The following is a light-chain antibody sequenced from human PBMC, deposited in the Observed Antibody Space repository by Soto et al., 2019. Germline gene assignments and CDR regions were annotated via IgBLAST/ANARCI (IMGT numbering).Light chain of an antibody. Sequence: LQIPPSPSTASASLGDRCSLTCPASQSIGSWVAWYQQKPGKAPKVLISKASTLESGVPARFSGSGSGTEFTLTISSLQPDDVATYYCQLYNSYLWRFGQGTKVDI. J-gene: IGKJ1*01. CDR2: KAS. V-gene: IGKV1-5*03. CDR3: QLYNSYLWR. CDR1: QSIGSW.